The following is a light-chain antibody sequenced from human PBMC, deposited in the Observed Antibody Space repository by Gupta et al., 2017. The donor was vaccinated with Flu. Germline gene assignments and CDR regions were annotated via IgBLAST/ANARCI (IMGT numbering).Light chain of an antibody. V-gene: IGKV3-11*01. CDR2: DAS. J-gene: IGKJ2*01. CDR3: QQRSNWPPT. CDR1: PSVSSY. Sequence: EIVLTQSPATLSLSPGERATLSCRASPSVSSYLAWYQQKPGQAPRLLIYDASNRATGTPARFSGSGFGTDFTLTISSLEPEDFAVYYCQQRSNWPPTFGQGTKLEIK.